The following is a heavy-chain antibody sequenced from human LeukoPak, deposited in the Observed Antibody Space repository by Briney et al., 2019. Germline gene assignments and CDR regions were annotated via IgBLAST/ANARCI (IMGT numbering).Heavy chain of an antibody. CDR1: GGSFSDYY. J-gene: IGHJ5*02. CDR3: ARGRDYYGSGSYYPTLDP. D-gene: IGHD3-10*01. Sequence: PSETLSLTCAVYGGSFSDYYWSWIRQPPGKGLEWIGEINHSGSTNYNPSLKSRVTISVDTSKNQFSLKLSSVTAADTAVYYCARGRDYYGSGSYYPTLDPWGQGTLVTVSS. V-gene: IGHV4-34*01. CDR2: INHSGST.